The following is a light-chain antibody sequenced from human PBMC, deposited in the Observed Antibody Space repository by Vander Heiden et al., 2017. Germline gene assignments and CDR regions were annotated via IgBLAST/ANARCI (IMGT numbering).Light chain of an antibody. J-gene: IGLJ3*02. CDR1: SSNIGSNY. V-gene: IGLV1-47*02. Sequence: QSVLTPPPSASGPPGQRVTISCSGSSSNIGSNYVYWYQQLPGTAPKRLIYSNNQRPSGVPDRFSGSKSGTSASLAISGLRSEDEADYYCAAWDDSLSGPVFGGGTKLTVL. CDR2: SNN. CDR3: AAWDDSLSGPV.